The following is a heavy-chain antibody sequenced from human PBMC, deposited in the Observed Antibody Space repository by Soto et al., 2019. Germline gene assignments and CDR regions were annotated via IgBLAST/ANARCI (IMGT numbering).Heavy chain of an antibody. CDR1: GFTFSSYE. J-gene: IGHJ6*02. CDR2: ISSSGSTI. V-gene: IGHV3-48*03. CDR3: AREMGPGMDV. Sequence: EVQLVESGGGLVQPGGSLRLSCAASGFTFSSYEMNWVRQAPGKGLERVSYISSSGSTIYYADSVKGRFTISRDNAKNSLYLQMNSLRAEDTAVYYCAREMGPGMDVWGQGTTVTVSS.